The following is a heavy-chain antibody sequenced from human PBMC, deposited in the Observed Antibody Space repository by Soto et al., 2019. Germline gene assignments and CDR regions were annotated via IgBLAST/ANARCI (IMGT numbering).Heavy chain of an antibody. CDR2: IWYDGSNE. CDR1: GFTFSNYG. Sequence: QVQLVESGGGVVQPGRSLRLSCAASGFTFSNYGMHWVRQAPGKGLEWVAVIWYDGSNEYYADSVKGRFTISRDNSKNTLYLQMNSLRAEDTAVYYCARVWGYCSGGSCYYMDVWGKGTTVTVSS. J-gene: IGHJ6*03. V-gene: IGHV3-33*01. D-gene: IGHD2-15*01. CDR3: ARVWGYCSGGSCYYMDV.